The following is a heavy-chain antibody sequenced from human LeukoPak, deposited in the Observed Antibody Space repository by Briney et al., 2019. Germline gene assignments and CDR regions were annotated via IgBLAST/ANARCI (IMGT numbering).Heavy chain of an antibody. CDR2: IIPIFGTT. CDR1: GGTFSSYA. D-gene: IGHD4-23*01. Sequence: GASVKVSCKASGGTFSSYAIDWVRQAPRQGLEWMGGIIPIFGTTNYAQKFQGRVTITAVESMRTAYMELSSLRSEDTGVYCCARGWLAETTVVTPYNYWGQGTLVTVSS. CDR3: ARGWLAETTVVTPYNY. V-gene: IGHV1-69*13. J-gene: IGHJ4*02.